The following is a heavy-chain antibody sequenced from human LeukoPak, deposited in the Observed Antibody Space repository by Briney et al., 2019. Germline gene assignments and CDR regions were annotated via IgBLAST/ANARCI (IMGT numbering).Heavy chain of an antibody. V-gene: IGHV3-33*01. CDR1: GFTFSSYG. Sequence: GGSLRLSCAASGFTFSSYGMHWVRQAPGKGLEWVAVTWYDENHKAYTDSLKGRFTISRNNPKNSLYLQMNSLRAEDTAVYYCARNRGDPSYFDYWGQGTLVTVSS. J-gene: IGHJ4*02. D-gene: IGHD4-17*01. CDR3: ARNRGDPSYFDY. CDR2: TWYDENHK.